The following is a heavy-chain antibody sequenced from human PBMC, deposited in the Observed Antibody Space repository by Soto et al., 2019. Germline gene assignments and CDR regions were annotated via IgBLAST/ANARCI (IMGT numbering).Heavy chain of an antibody. V-gene: IGHV1-3*01. CDR3: ATGSS. J-gene: IGHJ4*02. Sequence: ASVKVSCKASGYTFTSYAMHWVRQAPGQRLEWMGWINAGNGNTKYSQKFQGRVTMTEDTSTDTAYMELSSLRSEDTAVYYCATGSSWGQGTLVTVSS. CDR2: INAGNGNT. CDR1: GYTFTSYA. D-gene: IGHD1-26*01.